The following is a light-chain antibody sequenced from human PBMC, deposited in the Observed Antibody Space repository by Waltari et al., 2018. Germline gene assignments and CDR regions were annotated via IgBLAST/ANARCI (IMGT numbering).Light chain of an antibody. Sequence: SYELTQPPSVSVSPGQTVTITCSGINLGNNYACWYQQKPGQSPVLVIYQDNKRPSGIPDRFTGSNSGNTATLTISGTQAMDEADYYCQAWDGTTAYVFGTGTKVTVL. CDR1: NLGNNY. J-gene: IGLJ1*01. V-gene: IGLV3-1*01. CDR2: QDN. CDR3: QAWDGTTAYV.